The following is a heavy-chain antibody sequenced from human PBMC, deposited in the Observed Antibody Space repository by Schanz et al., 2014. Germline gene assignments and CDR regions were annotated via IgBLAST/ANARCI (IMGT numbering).Heavy chain of an antibody. J-gene: IGHJ4*02. CDR3: ARGYGDSPTDF. CDR2: FMPFLGIT. CDR1: GGTFSSFG. V-gene: IGHV1-69*04. D-gene: IGHD4-17*01. Sequence: VQLEQSGAEVKKPGSSVKVSCKASGGTFSSFGINWVRQAPGQGPEWIGRFMPFLGITNLAQKFQDRVTMTADKATSTAYMELSGLRSEDTAMYYCARGYGDSPTDFWGQGILVPVSA.